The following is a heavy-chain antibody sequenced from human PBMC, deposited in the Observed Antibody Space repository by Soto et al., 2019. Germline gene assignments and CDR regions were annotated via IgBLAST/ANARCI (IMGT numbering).Heavy chain of an antibody. CDR3: ARGGSDYEGSGYYQGHV. V-gene: IGHV1-69*12. CDR2: IVPIFGA. CDR1: GGTFSNYG. Sequence: QVQLVQSGAEVKKPGSSVKVSCKSSGGTFSNYGFSWVRQAPGQGLECMGVIVPIFGAEHPQKFQGRVTITAGESTNTVFMELRGRGSEDAAVYYCARGGSDYEGSGYYQGHVWGQGTTVTVSS. D-gene: IGHD3-22*01. J-gene: IGHJ6*02.